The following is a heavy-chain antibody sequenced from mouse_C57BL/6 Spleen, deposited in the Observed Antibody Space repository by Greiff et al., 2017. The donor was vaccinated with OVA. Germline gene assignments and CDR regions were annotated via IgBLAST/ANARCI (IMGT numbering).Heavy chain of an antibody. CDR3: TNPYSNYDY. Sequence: EVQLKESGAELVRPGASVKLSCTASGFNIKDDYMHWVKQRPEQGLEWIGWIDPENGDTEYASKFQGKATITADTSSNTAYLQLSSLTSEDTAVYYCTNPYSNYDYWGQGTTLTVSS. J-gene: IGHJ2*01. CDR1: GFNIKDDY. CDR2: IDPENGDT. D-gene: IGHD2-5*01. V-gene: IGHV14-4*01.